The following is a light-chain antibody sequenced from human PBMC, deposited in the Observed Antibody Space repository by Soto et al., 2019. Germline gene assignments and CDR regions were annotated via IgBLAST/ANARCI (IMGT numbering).Light chain of an antibody. CDR2: EVT. J-gene: IGLJ1*01. Sequence: QSVLTQPASVSGSPGQSITISCTGTSGDIGSYNRVSWYQQHPGKAPKLIIYEVTDRPSGVSNRFSGSKSGNTASLTISGLQAEDEAEDYCSSYTNTNTRACVFGTGTKLTVL. CDR1: SGDIGSYNR. V-gene: IGLV2-14*01. CDR3: SSYTNTNTRACV.